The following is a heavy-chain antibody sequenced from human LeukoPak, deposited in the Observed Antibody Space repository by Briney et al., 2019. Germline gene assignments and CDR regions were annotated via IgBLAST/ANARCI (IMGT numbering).Heavy chain of an antibody. J-gene: IGHJ6*04. V-gene: IGHV4-4*09. CDR2: IYLGVST. CDR3: ARWALKGYYADV. CDR1: GDSLGTYY. D-gene: IGHD2-2*01. Sequence: SETLSLTCTISGDSLGTYYWTWIRQPPGKGLEWIGYIYLGVSTNYNPSLKSRVTLSVDTSKNQFSLRLTSLTAADMATYYCARWALKGYYADVWGTGTTVIVSS.